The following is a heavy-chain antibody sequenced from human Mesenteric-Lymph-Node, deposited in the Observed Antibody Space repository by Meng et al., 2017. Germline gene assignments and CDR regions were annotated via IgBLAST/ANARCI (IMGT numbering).Heavy chain of an antibody. V-gene: IGHV1-8*01. CDR2: MDPDTGKT. CDR3: GRGRFYSDN. CDR1: GYSFTNYE. D-gene: IGHD3-9*01. J-gene: IGHJ4*02. Sequence: QVQLVQSGAEAQKPGPSATVSCKASGYSFTNYERNRVRQATGQGLQWMGWMDPDTGKTYYAQTFQGRVTMTRDTSMGTAYMELSSLRFDDTAVYYCGRGRFYSDNCGQGTLVTVSS.